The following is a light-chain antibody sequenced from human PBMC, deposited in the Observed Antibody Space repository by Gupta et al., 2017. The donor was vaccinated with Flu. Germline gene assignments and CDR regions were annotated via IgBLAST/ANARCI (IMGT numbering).Light chain of an antibody. V-gene: IGLV1-40*01. CDR2: GDN. J-gene: IGLJ2*01. CDR1: SSSIGAGHD. Sequence: QSVLTGQPPVSGAPGQRVTITHIGGSSSIGAGHDVHWYQQLPGTAPKLLIYGDNIRPSGVPDRFSGSKSGTSATLAITGLKAGDEADYYCQSYDDSLTAVVFGGGTKLTVL. CDR3: QSYDDSLTAVV.